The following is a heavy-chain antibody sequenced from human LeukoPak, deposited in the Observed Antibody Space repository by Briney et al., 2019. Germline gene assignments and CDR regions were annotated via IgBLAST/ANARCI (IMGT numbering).Heavy chain of an antibody. CDR1: GGSFSGYY. CDR2: INHSGST. CDR3: ARGLIAVAGTLYFDY. Sequence: SGTLSLTCAVYGGSFSGYYWSWIRQPPGKGLEWIGEINHSGSTNYNPSLKSRVTISVDTSKNQFSLKLSSVTAADTAVYYCARGLIAVAGTLYFDYWGQGTLVTVSS. V-gene: IGHV4-34*01. J-gene: IGHJ4*02. D-gene: IGHD6-19*01.